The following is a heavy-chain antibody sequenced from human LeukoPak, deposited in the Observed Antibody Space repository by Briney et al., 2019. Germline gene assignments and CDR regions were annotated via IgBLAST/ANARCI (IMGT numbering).Heavy chain of an antibody. V-gene: IGHV1-69*05. CDR1: EGTFSSYA. J-gene: IGHJ1*01. Sequence: SVKVSCKASEGTFSSYAISWVRQAPGQGLEWMGGIIPIFGTANYAQKFQGRVTITTDESTSTAYMELSSLRSEDTAVYYCATGGGYCSGGLCYMYFFQHWGQGTLATVSS. CDR3: ATGGGYCSGGLCYMYFFQH. D-gene: IGHD2-15*01. CDR2: IIPIFGTA.